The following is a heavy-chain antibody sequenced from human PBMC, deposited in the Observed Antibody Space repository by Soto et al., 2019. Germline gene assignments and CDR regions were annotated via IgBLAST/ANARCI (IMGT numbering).Heavy chain of an antibody. CDR3: ARDLGQQLVDY. Sequence: ASVKVSCKASGYSFTSYGISWVRQAPGQGLEWMGWISAYNGNKKYAQKLQGRVTMTTDTSTSTAYMELGSLRSDDTAVYYCARDLGQQLVDYWGQGTLVTVSS. CDR2: ISAYNGNK. V-gene: IGHV1-18*01. CDR1: GYSFTSYG. D-gene: IGHD6-13*01. J-gene: IGHJ4*02.